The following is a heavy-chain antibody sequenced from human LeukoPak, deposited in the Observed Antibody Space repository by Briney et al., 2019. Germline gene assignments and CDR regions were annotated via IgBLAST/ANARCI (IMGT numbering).Heavy chain of an antibody. D-gene: IGHD6-19*01. V-gene: IGHV4-34*01. CDR1: GGSFSGYY. CDR3: ASSSGRGASDI. CDR2: INHSGST. Sequence: SETLSLTCAVYGGSFSGYYWSWIRQPPGKGLEWIGEINHSGSTNYNPSLKSRVTISVDTSKNQFSLKLSSVTAADTAVYYCASSSGRGASDIWGQGTMVTVSS. J-gene: IGHJ3*02.